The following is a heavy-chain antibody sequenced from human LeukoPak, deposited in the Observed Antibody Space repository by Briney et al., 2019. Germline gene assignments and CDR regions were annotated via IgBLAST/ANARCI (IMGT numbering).Heavy chain of an antibody. CDR2: ISGSGSAI. Sequence: GGSPRLSCAASGFTFSSYEMNWVRQAPGKGLEWVSYISGSGSAIYYADSVKGRFTISRDNAKHSLHLQMNNLRGEDTAVYYCARDLGIAVAYDYWGQGTLVTVSS. CDR1: GFTFSSYE. J-gene: IGHJ4*02. CDR3: ARDLGIAVAYDY. V-gene: IGHV3-48*03. D-gene: IGHD6-19*01.